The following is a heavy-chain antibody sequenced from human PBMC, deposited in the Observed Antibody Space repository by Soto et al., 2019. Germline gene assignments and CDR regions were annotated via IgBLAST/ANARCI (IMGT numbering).Heavy chain of an antibody. Sequence: PSETLSLTCTVSVGSISSSSYSWGWIRQHPGKGLEWIGSIYYSGSTYYNTSLKSRVTISVDTSKNQFTLKLSSVTAADTAVYYCARRYYDSSGPLLWGQGTLVTVSS. CDR3: ARRYYDSSGPLL. CDR1: VGSISSSSYS. D-gene: IGHD3-22*01. CDR2: IYYSGST. V-gene: IGHV4-39*01. J-gene: IGHJ4*02.